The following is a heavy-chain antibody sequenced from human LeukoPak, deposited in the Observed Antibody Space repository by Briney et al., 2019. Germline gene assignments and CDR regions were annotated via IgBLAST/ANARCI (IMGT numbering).Heavy chain of an antibody. CDR2: IYYSGST. D-gene: IGHD3-10*01. CDR3: ARSWFGEFSFDY. Sequence: SETLSLTCTVSGGSISSSSYYWGWIRQPPGKGLEWIGSIYYSGSTYYNPSLKSRVTISVDTSKNQFSLKLSSVTAADTAVYYCARSWFGEFSFDYWGQGTLVTVSS. J-gene: IGHJ4*02. V-gene: IGHV4-39*07. CDR1: GGSISSSSYY.